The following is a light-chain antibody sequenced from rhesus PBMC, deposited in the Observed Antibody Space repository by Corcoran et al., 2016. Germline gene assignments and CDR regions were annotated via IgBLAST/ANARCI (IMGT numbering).Light chain of an antibody. Sequence: DIVMTQSPDSLAVSLGEGVTINCKSSQSLLYSSNNKNYLAWYQQKPGQAPKLLIYWASTRESGVPNRLRGRGSGTDFTLTISGLQAEDVAAYYCQQYYSTPYSFGQGTKVEIK. V-gene: IGKV4-1*01. CDR1: QSLLYSSNNKNY. J-gene: IGKJ2*01. CDR3: QQYYSTPYS. CDR2: WAS.